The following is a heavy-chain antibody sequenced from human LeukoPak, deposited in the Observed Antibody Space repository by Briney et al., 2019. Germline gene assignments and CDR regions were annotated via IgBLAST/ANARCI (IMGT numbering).Heavy chain of an antibody. CDR2: ISCSGGST. CDR1: GFTFSSYG. D-gene: IGHD2-2*01. Sequence: GGSLRLFCAASGFTFSSYGMSWVRQAPGKGLEGVSDISCSGGSTYYADSVKDRFTIPRDNYKNTLYLQMNSLRAEDTAVYYCEMGLVVPGHDAFDIWGQGTMVTVSS. CDR3: EMGLVVPGHDAFDI. V-gene: IGHV3-23*01. J-gene: IGHJ3*02.